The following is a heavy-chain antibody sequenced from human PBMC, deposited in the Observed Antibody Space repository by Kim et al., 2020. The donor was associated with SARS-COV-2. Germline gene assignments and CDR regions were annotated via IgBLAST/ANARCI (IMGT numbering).Heavy chain of an antibody. CDR2: MNPNSGNT. CDR1: GYTFSSYD. D-gene: IGHD3-10*01. J-gene: IGHJ4*02. CDR3: AKKSSLVRGVILGF. Sequence: ASVKVSCKASGYTFSSYDINWVRQATGQGPEWMGWMNPNSGNTGYAQRFQGRITLTRNTSINTAYLELSSLRSDDTAVYYCAKKSSLVRGVILGFWGQGTLVTVYS. V-gene: IGHV1-8*01.